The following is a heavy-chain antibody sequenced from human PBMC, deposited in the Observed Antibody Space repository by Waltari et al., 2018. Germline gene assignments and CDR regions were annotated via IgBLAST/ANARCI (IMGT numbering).Heavy chain of an antibody. V-gene: IGHV3-53*02. D-gene: IGHD1-26*01. CDR2: IYSGGST. Sequence: EVQLVETGGGWIQPGGFVRLACAAAGFTASINDMSWVGQAPGKGLGWVSVIYSGGSTYYADSVKGRFTISRDNSKNTLYLQMNSLRAEDTAVYYCATSGGATGGYFDYWGQGTLVTVSS. CDR3: ATSGGATGGYFDY. CDR1: GFTASIND. J-gene: IGHJ4*02.